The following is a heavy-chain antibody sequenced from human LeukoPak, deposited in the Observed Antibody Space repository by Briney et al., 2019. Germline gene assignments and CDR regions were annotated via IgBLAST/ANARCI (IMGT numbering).Heavy chain of an antibody. Sequence: ASVKVSCKASGYTFTSYGISWVRQAPGQGLEWMGWISAYNGNTNYAQKLQGRVTMTTDTSTSTAYVELRSLRSDDTAVYYCARDHDYDILTGYYTDYWGQGTLVTVSS. J-gene: IGHJ4*02. D-gene: IGHD3-9*01. CDR1: GYTFTSYG. CDR3: ARDHDYDILTGYYTDY. CDR2: ISAYNGNT. V-gene: IGHV1-18*01.